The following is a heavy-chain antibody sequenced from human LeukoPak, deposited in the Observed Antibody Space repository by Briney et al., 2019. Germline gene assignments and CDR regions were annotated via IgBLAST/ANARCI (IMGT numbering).Heavy chain of an antibody. Sequence: ASVKVSCKVSGYTLTELSMHWVRQAPGKGLEWMGGFDPEDGETIYAQKFQGRVTMTEDTSTDTAYMELSSLRSEDTAVYYCATDHPRDIAVAGQYYYYYGMDVWGQGTTVTVSS. D-gene: IGHD6-19*01. V-gene: IGHV1-24*01. CDR1: GYTLTELS. CDR2: FDPEDGET. CDR3: ATDHPRDIAVAGQYYYYYGMDV. J-gene: IGHJ6*02.